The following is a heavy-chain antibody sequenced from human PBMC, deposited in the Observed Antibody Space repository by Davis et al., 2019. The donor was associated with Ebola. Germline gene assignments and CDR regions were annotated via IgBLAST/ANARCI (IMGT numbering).Heavy chain of an antibody. V-gene: IGHV3-23*01. CDR3: AKWVFEYQLLYGAFDI. CDR2: VRTGYTANI. Sequence: PGGSLRLSCAASGFTFSSYDMNWVRQAPGKGLEWVSFVRTGYTANIYYADSVKGRFTISRDNSKNTLYLQMNSLRAEDTAVYYCAKWVFEYQLLYGAFDIWGQGTMVTVSS. D-gene: IGHD2-2*02. J-gene: IGHJ3*02. CDR1: GFTFSSYD.